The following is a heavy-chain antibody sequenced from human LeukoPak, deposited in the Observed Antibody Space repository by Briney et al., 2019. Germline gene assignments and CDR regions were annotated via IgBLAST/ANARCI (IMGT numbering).Heavy chain of an antibody. V-gene: IGHV3-30*02. CDR1: GFTFSNFG. Sequence: PGGSLRLSCAASGFTFSNFGMHWVRQAPGKGLEWVAFIRFDGSNEYYRDSVKGRFTISRDNSKNTLYLQLDYLRTEDTAVYYCAKEPKEWELPDYWGQGTLVTVSS. D-gene: IGHD1-26*01. CDR3: AKEPKEWELPDY. J-gene: IGHJ4*02. CDR2: IRFDGSNE.